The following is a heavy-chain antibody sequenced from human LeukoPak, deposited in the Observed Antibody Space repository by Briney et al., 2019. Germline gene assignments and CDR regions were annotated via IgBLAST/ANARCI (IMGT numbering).Heavy chain of an antibody. Sequence: SETLSLTCTVSGGSISSYYWSWIRQPPGKGLEWIGYIYYSGSTNYNPSLKSRVTISVDASKNQFSLKLSSVTAADTAVYYCARQVDWFDPWGQGTLVTVSS. J-gene: IGHJ5*02. CDR1: GGSISSYY. CDR3: ARQVDWFDP. CDR2: IYYSGST. V-gene: IGHV4-59*01.